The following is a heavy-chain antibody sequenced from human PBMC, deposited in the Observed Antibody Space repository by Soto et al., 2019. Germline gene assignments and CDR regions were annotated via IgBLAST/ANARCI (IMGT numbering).Heavy chain of an antibody. CDR2: ISAYNGNT. CDR1: GYTFTSYG. J-gene: IGHJ4*02. V-gene: IGHV1-18*01. Sequence: ASVKVSCKASGYTFTSYGISWVRQAPGQGLEWMGWISAYNGNTNYAQKLQDRVTMTTDTSTSTAHMELRSLRSDDTAVYYCARSLSSGYLRYWGQGTLVTVSS. CDR3: ARSLSSGYLRY. D-gene: IGHD6-19*01.